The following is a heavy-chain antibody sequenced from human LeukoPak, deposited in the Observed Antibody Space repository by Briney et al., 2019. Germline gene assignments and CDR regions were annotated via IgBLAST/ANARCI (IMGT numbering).Heavy chain of an antibody. V-gene: IGHV3-33*03. Sequence: GGSLRLSCAASGFPFSTYGMHWLRQAPGKGLGWVAVIWFDGSNKYYADSVKGRFTISRDDSKNTLYLQMDSLRAEDMAVYYWASAVGPFGYWGQGTLVTVSS. J-gene: IGHJ4*02. D-gene: IGHD3-16*01. CDR3: ASAVGPFGY. CDR1: GFPFSTYG. CDR2: IWFDGSNK.